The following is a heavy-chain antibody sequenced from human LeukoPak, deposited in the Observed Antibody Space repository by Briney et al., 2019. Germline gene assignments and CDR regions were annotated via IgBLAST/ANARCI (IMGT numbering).Heavy chain of an antibody. J-gene: IGHJ4*02. CDR1: GYTFTGYY. D-gene: IGHD4-11*01. CDR3: ARQDDYSNPLAD. V-gene: IGHV1-2*02. Sequence: ASVKVSCKASGYTFTGYYMHWVRQAPGQGLEWMGWINPNSGGTNYAQKFQGRVTMTRDTSISTAYMELSRLRSDDTAVYYCARQDDYSNPLADWGQGTLVTVSS. CDR2: INPNSGGT.